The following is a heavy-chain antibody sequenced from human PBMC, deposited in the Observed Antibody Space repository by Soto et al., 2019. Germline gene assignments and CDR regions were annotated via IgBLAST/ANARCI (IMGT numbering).Heavy chain of an antibody. CDR1: GFTFSSYS. V-gene: IGHV3-21*01. CDR3: ARALYGYCSSTSCLTIDAFDI. D-gene: IGHD2-2*01. J-gene: IGHJ3*02. CDR2: ISSSSSYI. Sequence: GGSLRLSCAASGFTFSSYSMNWVRQAPGKGLEWVSSISSSSSYIYYADSVKGRFTISRDNAKNSLYLQMNSLRAEDTAVYYCARALYGYCSSTSCLTIDAFDIWGQGTMVTVSS.